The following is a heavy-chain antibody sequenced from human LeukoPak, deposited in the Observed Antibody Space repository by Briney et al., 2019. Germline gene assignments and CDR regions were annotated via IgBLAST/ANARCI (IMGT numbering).Heavy chain of an antibody. CDR2: ISSSGSTI. Sequence: NPGGSLRLSCAASGFTFSDYYMSWIRQAPGKGLEWVSYISSSGSTIYYADSVKGRFTISRVNAKNSLYLQMNSLRAEDTAVYYCARDRSPPDYYYYYMDVWGKGTTVTVSS. V-gene: IGHV3-11*01. CDR1: GFTFSDYY. J-gene: IGHJ6*03. CDR3: ARDRSPPDYYYYYMDV.